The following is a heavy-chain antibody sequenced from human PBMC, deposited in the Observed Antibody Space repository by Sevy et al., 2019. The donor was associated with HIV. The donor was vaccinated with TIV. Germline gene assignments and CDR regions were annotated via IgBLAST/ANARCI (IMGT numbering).Heavy chain of an antibody. CDR1: GYSISSGYY. Sequence: SETLSLTCAVSGYSISSGYYWGWIRQPPGNGLEWIGTVYHSGTTYYNPSLKSRVTISVDTSNNHFSLKLNSVTAADTAVYYCARDFGVRGATALTNCFDPWGQGTLVTVSS. CDR3: ARDFGVRGATALTNCFDP. J-gene: IGHJ5*02. D-gene: IGHD3-10*01. V-gene: IGHV4-38-2*02. CDR2: VYHSGTT.